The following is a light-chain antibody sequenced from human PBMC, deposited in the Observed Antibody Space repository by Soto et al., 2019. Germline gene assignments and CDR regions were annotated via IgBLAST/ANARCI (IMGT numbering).Light chain of an antibody. V-gene: IGKV2-28*01. CDR3: MQALQTPT. Sequence: DIVLTQSPLSLPVTPGEPASISCRSSQSLLHANGYDYLDWYLQKLGQSPQLLISLGSHRASGVPDRFRGSGSGTDFTLEISRVEAEDVGMYYCMQALQTPTFGPGTKVEIK. CDR1: QSLLHANGYDY. CDR2: LGS. J-gene: IGKJ3*01.